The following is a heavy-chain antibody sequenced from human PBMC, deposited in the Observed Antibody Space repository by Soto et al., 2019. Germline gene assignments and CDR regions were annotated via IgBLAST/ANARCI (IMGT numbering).Heavy chain of an antibody. J-gene: IGHJ5*02. V-gene: IGHV4-59*12. Sequence: SETLSLTCTVSGGSISSFYWSWIRQPPGKGLEWIGYIYYGGNTNYNPSLKSRLTISVDTSKNQFSLKLSSVTAADTAVYYCARDLGFCSSTSCYPYFDPWGQGTLVTVSS. CDR1: GGSISSFY. D-gene: IGHD2-2*01. CDR3: ARDLGFCSSTSCYPYFDP. CDR2: IYYGGNT.